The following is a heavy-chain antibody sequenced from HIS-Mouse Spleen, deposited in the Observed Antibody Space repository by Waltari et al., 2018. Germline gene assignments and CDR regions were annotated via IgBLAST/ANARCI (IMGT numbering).Heavy chain of an antibody. CDR1: GGSISSSSYY. V-gene: IGHV4-39*07. CDR2: IYYGGST. D-gene: IGHD4-17*01. J-gene: IGHJ2*01. Sequence: QLQLQESGPGLVKPSETLSLTCHVSGGSISSSSYYWGWIRQPPGKGLEWIGSIYYGGSTYYNPSLKSRVTISVDTSKNQFSLKLSSVTAADTAVYYCARGPETVDWYFDLWGRGTLVTVSS. CDR3: ARGPETVDWYFDL.